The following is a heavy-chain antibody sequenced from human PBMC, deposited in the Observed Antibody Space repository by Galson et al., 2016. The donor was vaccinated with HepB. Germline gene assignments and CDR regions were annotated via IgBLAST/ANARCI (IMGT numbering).Heavy chain of an antibody. CDR1: EFSFSSYS. CDR2: ISPSSSTI. CDR3: ARGLWGSSSPSLFDY. J-gene: IGHJ4*02. Sequence: SLRLSCAGSEFSFSSYSMSWVRQAPGKGLEWLSYISPSSSTIYYADSVQGRFPISRDNANNLLYLHMSSLRAEDTAMYFCARGLWGSSSPSLFDYWGQGTLVTVSS. D-gene: IGHD6-6*01. V-gene: IGHV3-48*01.